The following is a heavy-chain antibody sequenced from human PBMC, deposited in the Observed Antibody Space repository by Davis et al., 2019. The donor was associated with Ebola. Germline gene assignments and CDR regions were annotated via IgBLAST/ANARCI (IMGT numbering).Heavy chain of an antibody. J-gene: IGHJ6*02. Sequence: AASVKVSCKASGYSFGIYWMHWVRQAPGQGLQWLGLLKPRDGATIYAQNFQGRVSMTRDTSTSTVYMELNNLRSDDTAVYYCARSVTVIGVYIPLRYYQYGLDVWGQGTTVTVSS. D-gene: IGHD3-3*01. V-gene: IGHV1-46*01. CDR3: ARSVTVIGVYIPLRYYQYGLDV. CDR1: GYSFGIYW. CDR2: LKPRDGAT.